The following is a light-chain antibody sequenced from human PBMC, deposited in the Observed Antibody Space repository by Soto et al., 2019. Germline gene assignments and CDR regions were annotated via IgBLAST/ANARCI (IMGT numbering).Light chain of an antibody. J-gene: IGKJ2*01. CDR1: QSVSSSY. V-gene: IGKV3-20*01. CDR2: GAS. CDR3: QKYGSSPYT. Sequence: EIVLTQSPGTLSLSPGERATLSCRASQSVSSSYLAWYQQKPGQAPRPLIYGASSRATGIPDRFSGSWSGPDFSLTISRLEPVDIAVYYCQKYGSSPYTFGQGTKLEIK.